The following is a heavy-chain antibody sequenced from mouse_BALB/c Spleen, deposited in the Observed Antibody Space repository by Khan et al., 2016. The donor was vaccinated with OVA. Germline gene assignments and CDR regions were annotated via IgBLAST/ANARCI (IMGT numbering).Heavy chain of an antibody. CDR1: GFTFSTYG. V-gene: IGHV5-6*02. CDR2: ISTGGHYT. CDR3: ARLAYYYDSEGFAY. D-gene: IGHD1-1*01. Sequence: EVKLEESGGDLVEPGGSLKLSCVASGFTFSTYGMSWVRQTPDKRLEWVATISTGGHYTYYPDSVRGRFTISRDNAKNTLYLQMTSLKSEDTAMFYCARLAYYYDSEGFAYWGQGTLVTVSA. J-gene: IGHJ3*01.